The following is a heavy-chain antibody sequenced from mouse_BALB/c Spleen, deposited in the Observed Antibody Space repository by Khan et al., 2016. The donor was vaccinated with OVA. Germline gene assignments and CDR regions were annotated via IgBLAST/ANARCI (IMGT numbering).Heavy chain of an antibody. CDR1: GFTFSTYG. J-gene: IGHJ3*01. Sequence: EVELVESGGDVVKPGGSLKLSCAASGFTFSTYGMSWVHQTPDKRLEWVATVSTGGHYTYYPDTVKGRFTISRDNAKNTLYLQMNSLKSEDTAMFYCARLAYYYDSGGFAYWGQGTLVTVSS. V-gene: IGHV5-6*01. D-gene: IGHD1-1*01. CDR3: ARLAYYYDSGGFAY. CDR2: VSTGGHYT.